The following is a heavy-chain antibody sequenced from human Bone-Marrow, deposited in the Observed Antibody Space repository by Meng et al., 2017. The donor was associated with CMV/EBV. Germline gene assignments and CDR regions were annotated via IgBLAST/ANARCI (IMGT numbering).Heavy chain of an antibody. Sequence: QVQLVQSGAEVKNPGASVKVSCKASGYTFTLYTLHWVRQAPGQRLEWMGWINAGNGYTKYSQKFQGRVTITRDTSASTADMELSSLRSEDTAVYYCARTGAMDVWGQGTTVTVSS. CDR3: ARTGAMDV. CDR2: INAGNGYT. D-gene: IGHD1-26*01. V-gene: IGHV1-3*01. J-gene: IGHJ6*02. CDR1: GYTFTLYT.